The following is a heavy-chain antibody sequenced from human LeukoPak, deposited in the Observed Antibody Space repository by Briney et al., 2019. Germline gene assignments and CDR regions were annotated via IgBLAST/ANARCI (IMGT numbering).Heavy chain of an antibody. CDR3: ARPAYCGGDCYQSDYYFDY. D-gene: IGHD2-21*02. V-gene: IGHV3-21*01. J-gene: IGHJ4*02. Sequence: GGSLRLSCAASGFTFSSYRMNWAHPPPGKGLEWDSSISSIRNYIHYADSVKGRFTISRDNAKNSLYLQMNSLRAEDTAVYYCARPAYCGGDCYQSDYYFDYWGQGTLVTVSS. CDR1: GFTFSSYR. CDR2: ISSIRNYI.